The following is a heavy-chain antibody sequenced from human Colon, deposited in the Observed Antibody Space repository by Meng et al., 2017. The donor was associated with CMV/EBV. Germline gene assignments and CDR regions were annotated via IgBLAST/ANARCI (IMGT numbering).Heavy chain of an antibody. J-gene: IGHJ3*02. V-gene: IGHV3-48*03. CDR2: LDSADNII. CDR3: ARVMRVQPKHQKPFDI. D-gene: IGHD3-10*01. Sequence: GGSLRLSCVASGFSFDDYEMHWVRQSPGKGLEWISYLDSADNIIYYADSVKGRFTTSSDNVKNSVFLQMNGLRVEDTAVYYCARVMRVQPKHQKPFDIWGQGTMVTVSS. CDR1: GFSFDDYE.